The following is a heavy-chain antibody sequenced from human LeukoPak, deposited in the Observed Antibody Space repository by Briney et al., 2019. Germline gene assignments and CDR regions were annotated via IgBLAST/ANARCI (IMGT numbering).Heavy chain of an antibody. J-gene: IGHJ4*02. D-gene: IGHD4-4*01. V-gene: IGHV3-48*01. CDR3: ARDYSNFGY. Sequence: PGGSLRLSCAASGFTFSSYSMNWVRQAPGRGLKWVSYISSSSSTIYYADSVKGRFTISRDNAKNSLYLQMNSLRAEDTAVYYCARDYSNFGYWGQGTLVTVSS. CDR2: ISSSSSTI. CDR1: GFTFSSYS.